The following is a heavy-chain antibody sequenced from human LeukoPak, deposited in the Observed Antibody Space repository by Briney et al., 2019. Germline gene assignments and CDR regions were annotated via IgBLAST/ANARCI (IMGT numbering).Heavy chain of an antibody. CDR2: IFPDNSGT. J-gene: IGHJ5*02. V-gene: IGHV5-51*01. Sequence: GEFLKISCKGSGYGFRGYWIAWLRQMPGKGLEWMGIIFPDNSGTKYSPSCQGQVTISVDKSISTAYLQWNSLKASDSAMYYCARYGAPTRNLAWYDQWGQGTLVTVSS. D-gene: IGHD3-10*01. CDR3: ARYGAPTRNLAWYDQ. CDR1: GYGFRGYW.